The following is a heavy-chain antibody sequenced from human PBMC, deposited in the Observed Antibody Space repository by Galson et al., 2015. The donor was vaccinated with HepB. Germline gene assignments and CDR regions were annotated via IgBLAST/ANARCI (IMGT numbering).Heavy chain of an antibody. CDR2: ISAYNGNT. CDR1: GYTFTSYG. V-gene: IGHV1-18*01. D-gene: IGHD6-19*01. Sequence: SVKVSCKASGYTFTSYGISWVRQAPGQGLEWMGWISAYNGNTNYAQKLQGRVTMTTDTSTSTAYMELRSLRSDDTAVYYCARGPMKRSSSGWYPLLGFDYWGQGTLVTVSS. J-gene: IGHJ4*02. CDR3: ARGPMKRSSSGWYPLLGFDY.